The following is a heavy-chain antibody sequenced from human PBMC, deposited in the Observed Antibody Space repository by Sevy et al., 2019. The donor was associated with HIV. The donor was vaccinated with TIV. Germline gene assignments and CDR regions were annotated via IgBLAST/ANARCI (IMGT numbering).Heavy chain of an antibody. D-gene: IGHD2-21*02. CDR2: ISYDGSNK. Sequence: GGSLRLSCAASGFTFSSYAMHWVRQAPGKGLEWVAVISYDGSNKYYADSVKGRFTISRDNSKNTLYLQMNSLRAEDTAVYYCAREFGDNIPHAEYFQHWGQGTLVTVSS. J-gene: IGHJ1*01. V-gene: IGHV3-30-3*01. CDR3: AREFGDNIPHAEYFQH. CDR1: GFTFSSYA.